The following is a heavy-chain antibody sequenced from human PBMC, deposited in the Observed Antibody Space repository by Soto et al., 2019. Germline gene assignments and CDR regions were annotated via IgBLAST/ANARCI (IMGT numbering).Heavy chain of an antibody. CDR1: GGSISSGGYY. CDR2: IYYSGST. CDR3: ARNKVVTYFDY. J-gene: IGHJ4*02. V-gene: IGHV4-31*02. D-gene: IGHD5-12*01. Sequence: SETLSLTXTVSGGSISSGGYYWSWIRQHPGKGLEWIGYIYYSGSTYYNPSLKSRVTISVDTSKNQFSLKLSSVTAADTAVYYCARNKVVTYFDYWGQGTLVTVSS.